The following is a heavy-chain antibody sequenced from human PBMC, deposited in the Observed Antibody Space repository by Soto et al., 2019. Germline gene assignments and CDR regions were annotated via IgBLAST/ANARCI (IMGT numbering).Heavy chain of an antibody. D-gene: IGHD3-3*01. V-gene: IGHV3-30*18. CDR2: ISYDGSNK. CDR3: AKDWTQITIFGVVIIGTYFDY. Sequence: GGSLRLSCAASGFTFSSYGRHWVRQAPGKGLEWVAVISYDGSNKYYADSVKGRFTISRDNSKNTLYLQMNSLRAEDTAVYYCAKDWTQITIFGVVIIGTYFDYWGQGTLVTVSS. CDR1: GFTFSSYG. J-gene: IGHJ4*02.